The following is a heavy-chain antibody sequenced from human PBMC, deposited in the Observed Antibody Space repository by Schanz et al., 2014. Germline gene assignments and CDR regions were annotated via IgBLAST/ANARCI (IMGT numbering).Heavy chain of an antibody. CDR3: IRGDIMVVPVAHF. Sequence: EVQLLESGGALEQPGGSLRLSCAASGFTVTSYYMSWVRQAPGKGLEWVSVIYSGDNTYYADSVKGRFTISRDNSKNTLYLQMNSLRAEDTAVYYCIRGDIMVVPVAHFWGQGILVTVSS. V-gene: IGHV3-66*02. CDR1: GFTVTSYY. D-gene: IGHD2-2*01. J-gene: IGHJ4*02. CDR2: IYSGDNT.